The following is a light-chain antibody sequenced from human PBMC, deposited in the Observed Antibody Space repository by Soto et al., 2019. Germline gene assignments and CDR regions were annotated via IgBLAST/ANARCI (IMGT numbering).Light chain of an antibody. CDR1: QSIRTN. CDR3: QRYNKWPRWT. V-gene: IGKV3D-15*01. Sequence: EIVVTQSPGTLSVSPGERATLSCRASQSIRTNLAWYQQKPGQAPRLLIYDASTRANGIPVRFSVSGSGTELTLTLSSPQSEDFAVYDCQRYNKWPRWTFGQGTKVDI. J-gene: IGKJ1*01. CDR2: DAS.